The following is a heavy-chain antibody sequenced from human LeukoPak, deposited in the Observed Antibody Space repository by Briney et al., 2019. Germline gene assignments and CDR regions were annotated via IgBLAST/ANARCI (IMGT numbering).Heavy chain of an antibody. CDR1: GGSFSGYY. D-gene: IGHD3-22*01. V-gene: IGHV4-34*01. J-gene: IGHJ4*02. Sequence: SETLSLTCAVYGGSFSGYYWSWIRQPPGKGLEWIGEINHSGSTNYSPSLKSRVTISVDTSKNQFSLKLSPVTAADTAVYYCARVRLPYYYDSSGYYYAFDYWGQGTLVTVSS. CDR2: INHSGST. CDR3: ARVRLPYYYDSSGYYYAFDY.